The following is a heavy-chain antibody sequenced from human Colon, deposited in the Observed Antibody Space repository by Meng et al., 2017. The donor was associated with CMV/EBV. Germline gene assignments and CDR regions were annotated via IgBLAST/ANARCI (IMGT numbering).Heavy chain of an antibody. D-gene: IGHD3-3*02. CDR3: GRDRHLDP. CDR2: INSISGDT. Sequence: QVQLVQSGAAVKKPGASVKVSCKTSGYTFTDYYIHWVRQAPGQGLEWMGWINSISGDTNYAQKFQGRVTMTRDTSITTAYMELNSLKSDDTAVYYCGRDRHLDPWGQGTLVTVSS. V-gene: IGHV1-2*02. J-gene: IGHJ5*02. CDR1: GYTFTDYY.